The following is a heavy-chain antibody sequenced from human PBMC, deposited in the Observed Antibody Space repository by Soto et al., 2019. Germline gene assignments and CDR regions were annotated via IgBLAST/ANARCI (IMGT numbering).Heavy chain of an antibody. CDR2: ARNKAYSYTT. Sequence: GGSLRLSCAASGFTFSDHYIDWVRQGPGKGLEWVGRARNKAYSYTTEYAASVKGRCTISRDDSKNSAYLQMNSLNTEDTAVYYCANLWITVRPDNWFDPWGQGTLVTVFS. CDR1: GFTFSDHY. V-gene: IGHV3-72*01. D-gene: IGHD3-16*01. CDR3: ANLWITVRPDNWFDP. J-gene: IGHJ5*02.